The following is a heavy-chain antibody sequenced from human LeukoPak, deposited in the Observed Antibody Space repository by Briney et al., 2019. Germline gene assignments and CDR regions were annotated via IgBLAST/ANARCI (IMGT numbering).Heavy chain of an antibody. CDR1: GGSISSYY. CDR3: ASMELPAYFDY. CDR2: IYYSGST. Sequence: PSETLSLTCTVSGGSISSYYWSWIRQPPGKGLEWIGYIYYSGSTNYNPSLKSRVTISVDTSKNQFSLKLSSVTAADTAVYYCASMELPAYFDYWGQGTLVTVSS. J-gene: IGHJ4*02. V-gene: IGHV4-59*01. D-gene: IGHD1-26*01.